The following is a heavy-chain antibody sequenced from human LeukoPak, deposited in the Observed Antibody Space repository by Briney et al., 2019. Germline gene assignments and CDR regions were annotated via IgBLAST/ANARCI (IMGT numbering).Heavy chain of an antibody. V-gene: IGHV3-23*01. Sequence: GGSLRLSCAASGFTFSSYAMSWVRQAPGKGLEWVSAISGSGGSTYYADSVKGRFTISRDNSKNTLSLQMHSLRAEDTAVYYCAKGCTGGACYSDYWGQGTLVTVSS. CDR3: AKGCTGGACYSDY. CDR2: ISGSGGST. CDR1: GFTFSSYA. D-gene: IGHD2-8*02. J-gene: IGHJ4*02.